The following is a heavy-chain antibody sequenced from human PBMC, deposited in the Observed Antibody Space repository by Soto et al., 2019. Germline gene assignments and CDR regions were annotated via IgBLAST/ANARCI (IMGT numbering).Heavy chain of an antibody. J-gene: IGHJ5*02. CDR3: AKGKAVLRFLEWSAGWFDP. D-gene: IGHD3-3*01. Sequence: GGSLRLSCAASGFTFSSYGMHWVRQAPGKGLEWVAVISYDGSNKYYADSVKGRFTISRDNSKNTLYLQMNSLRAEDTAVYYCAKGKAVLRFLEWSAGWFDPWGQGTLVTVSS. CDR2: ISYDGSNK. V-gene: IGHV3-30*18. CDR1: GFTFSSYG.